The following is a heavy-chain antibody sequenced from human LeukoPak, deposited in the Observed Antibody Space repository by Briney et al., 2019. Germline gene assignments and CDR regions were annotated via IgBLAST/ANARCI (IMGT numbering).Heavy chain of an antibody. J-gene: IGHJ4*02. D-gene: IGHD3-3*01. CDR3: ARVDVLRFLEWLLFFDY. V-gene: IGHV3-7*01. Sequence: PGGSLRLSCAASGFTFSSYWMSWVRQAPGKGLGWVANIKQDGSEKYYVDSVKGRFTISRDNAKNSLYLQMNSLRAEDTAVYYCARVDVLRFLEWLLFFDYWGQGTLVTVSS. CDR1: GFTFSSYW. CDR2: IKQDGSEK.